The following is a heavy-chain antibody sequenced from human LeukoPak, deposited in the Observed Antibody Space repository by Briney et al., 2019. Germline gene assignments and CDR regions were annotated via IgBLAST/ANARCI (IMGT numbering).Heavy chain of an antibody. D-gene: IGHD3-9*01. CDR2: FDPEDGET. Sequence: ASVKVSCKASGYTFTGYYMHWVRQAPGKGLEWMGGFDPEDGETIYAQKFQGRVTMTEDTSTDTAYMELSSLRSEDTAVYYCATNGRWIPRGFDWLIVRWFDPWGQGTLVTVSS. J-gene: IGHJ5*02. CDR1: GYTFTGYY. V-gene: IGHV1-24*01. CDR3: ATNGRWIPRGFDWLIVRWFDP.